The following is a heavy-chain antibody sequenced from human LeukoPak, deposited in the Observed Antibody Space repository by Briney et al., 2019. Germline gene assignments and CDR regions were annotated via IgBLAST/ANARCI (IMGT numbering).Heavy chain of an antibody. D-gene: IGHD3-10*01. J-gene: IGHJ4*02. V-gene: IGHV3-30*18. CDR3: AKATIDYYGSGSYYTVDY. Sequence: GGSLRLSCAASGFTFSSYGMHWVRQAPGKGLEWVAVISYDGSNKYYADSVKGRLTISRDNSKNTLYLQMNSLRAEDTAVYYCAKATIDYYGSGSYYTVDYWGQGTLVTVSS. CDR1: GFTFSSYG. CDR2: ISYDGSNK.